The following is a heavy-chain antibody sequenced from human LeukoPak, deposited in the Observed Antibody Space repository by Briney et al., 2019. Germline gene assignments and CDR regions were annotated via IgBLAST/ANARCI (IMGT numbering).Heavy chain of an antibody. D-gene: IGHD3-3*01. V-gene: IGHV4-4*09. CDR1: GGSVSSYY. J-gene: IGHJ6*03. Sequence: SETLSLTCTVSGGSVSSYYWSWIRQPPGKGLEWIGYIYTSGSTNYNPSFKSRVTISVDTSKNQFSLKLSSVTAADTAVYYCARNSHNYDFWSGYYYYYMDVWGKGTTVTVSS. CDR3: ARNSHNYDFWSGYYYYYMDV. CDR2: IYTSGST.